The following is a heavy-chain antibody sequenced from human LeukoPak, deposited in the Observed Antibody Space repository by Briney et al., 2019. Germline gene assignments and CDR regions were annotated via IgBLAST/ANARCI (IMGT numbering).Heavy chain of an antibody. CDR2: INTDGRTT. CDR3: ARDGY. J-gene: IGHJ4*02. CDR1: VFPFSTYW. V-gene: IGHV3-74*01. Sequence: GGSLRLSCEASVFPFSTYWMHWVRQAPGKGLVWVSRINTDGRTTTYADSVKGRFTISRDNAKNSLYLQMNSLRAEDTAVYYCARDGYWGQGTLVTVSS.